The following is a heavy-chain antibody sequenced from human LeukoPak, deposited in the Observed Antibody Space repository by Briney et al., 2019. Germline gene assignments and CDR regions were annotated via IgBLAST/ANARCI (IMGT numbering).Heavy chain of an antibody. Sequence: PGGSLRLSCAASGFTFSHYGMHWVRQAPGEGLQWVAFISYSGNNYYYEDSVKGRFIISRDDSKNTLYVEMNSLRLDDTAIYYCARGPPTSRSGAHFDYWGQGSLVTVSP. CDR1: GFTFSHYG. V-gene: IGHV3-30*03. D-gene: IGHD5-12*01. CDR2: ISYSGNNY. J-gene: IGHJ4*02. CDR3: ARGPPTSRSGAHFDY.